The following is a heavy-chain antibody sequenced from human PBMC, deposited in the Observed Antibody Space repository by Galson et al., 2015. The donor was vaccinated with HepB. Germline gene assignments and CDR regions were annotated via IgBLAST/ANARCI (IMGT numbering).Heavy chain of an antibody. D-gene: IGHD3-10*01. J-gene: IGHJ4*02. V-gene: IGHV3-23*01. CDR1: GFIVGGSG. Sequence: SLRLSCAASGFIVGGSGMSWVRQAPGKGLEWVSGISASGGETYYAKAMQGRFTITSNKSQNTVYLQMNSLRVDDPALYYFTRDSGCESACWGQGTLVTVSS. CDR2: ISASGGET. CDR3: TRDSGCESAC.